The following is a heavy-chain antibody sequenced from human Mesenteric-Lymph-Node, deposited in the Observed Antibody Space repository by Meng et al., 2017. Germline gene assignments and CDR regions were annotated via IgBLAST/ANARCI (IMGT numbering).Heavy chain of an antibody. D-gene: IGHD6-6*01. Sequence: QQSGPGLVKPSQTLSLTCAISGDSVSSNTAAWNWIRQSPSRGLEWLGRTYYRSNWFHDYAVSLNSRVTINADTSKNEFSLHLRSVTPEDSAIYYCVRTKISSYYFDFWGQGTLVTASS. CDR2: TYYRSNWFH. CDR3: VRTKISSYYFDF. CDR1: GDSVSSNTAA. V-gene: IGHV6-1*01. J-gene: IGHJ4*02.